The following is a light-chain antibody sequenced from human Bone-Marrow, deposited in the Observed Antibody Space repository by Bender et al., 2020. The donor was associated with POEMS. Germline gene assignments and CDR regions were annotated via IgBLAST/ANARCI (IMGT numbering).Light chain of an antibody. Sequence: QSVLTQPPSASGTPGQRVTISCSGGSSNIGAHAVNWYQHLPGTAPKLRIYSSHRRPSEVPDRSSGSRSGTSASLAISGLQSEDEAEYYCAVWDDSLNGWVFGGGTKLTVL. CDR3: AVWDDSLNGWV. V-gene: IGLV1-44*01. CDR1: SSNIGAHA. J-gene: IGLJ3*02. CDR2: SSH.